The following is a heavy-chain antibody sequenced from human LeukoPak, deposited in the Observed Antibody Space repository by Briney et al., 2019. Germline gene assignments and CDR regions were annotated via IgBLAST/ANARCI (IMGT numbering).Heavy chain of an antibody. CDR3: ARDRGYYDSSGYYYGGDFDY. J-gene: IGHJ4*02. V-gene: IGHV1-2*02. Sequence: ASVKVSCTASGYTFTGYYMHWVRQAPGQGLEWMGWINPNSGGTNYAQKFQGRVTMTRDTSISTAYMELSRLRSDDTAVYYCARDRGYYDSSGYYYGGDFDYWGQGTLVTVSS. CDR2: INPNSGGT. D-gene: IGHD3-22*01. CDR1: GYTFTGYY.